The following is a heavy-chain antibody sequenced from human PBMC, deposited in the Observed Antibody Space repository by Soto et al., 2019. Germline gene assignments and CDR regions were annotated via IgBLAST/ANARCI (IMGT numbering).Heavy chain of an antibody. CDR1: GGSFSGYY. CDR2: INHSGSA. J-gene: IGHJ4*02. CDR3: ARDKITGLFDY. D-gene: IGHD2-8*02. Sequence: PSETLSLTCAVYGGSFSGYYWSWIRQPPGKGLEWIGEINHSGSANYNPSLKSRVTISVHTSSSQFSLELSSVTAADTAVYYCARDKITGLFDYWGQGTLVTVSS. V-gene: IGHV4-34*01.